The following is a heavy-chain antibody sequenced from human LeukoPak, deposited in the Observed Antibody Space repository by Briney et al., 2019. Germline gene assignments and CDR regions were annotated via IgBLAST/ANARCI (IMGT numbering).Heavy chain of an antibody. D-gene: IGHD5-18*01. J-gene: IGHJ4*02. CDR2: KYYSGST. V-gene: IGHV4-61*01. CDR1: GVSINTCCYY. CDR3: ARGRSYGFDFDS. Sequence: SEPLSLTCDVSGVSINTCCYYWTWIRQPPGKGLEWIGYKYYSGSTRYNSSLRSRLTISLDSSKNQFSLRLTSVTAADTAVYYCARGRSYGFDFDSWGPGTLVIVSS.